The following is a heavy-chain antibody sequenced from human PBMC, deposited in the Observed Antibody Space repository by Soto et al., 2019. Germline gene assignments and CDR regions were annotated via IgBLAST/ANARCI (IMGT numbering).Heavy chain of an antibody. Sequence: PSETLSLTCTVSGGSISSSSYYWGWIRQPPGKGLEWIGSIYYSGSTYYNPSLKGRVTISVDTSKNQFSLKLSSVTAADTAVYYCARVTTRNSPLRYYYYGMDVWGQGTTVTVSS. V-gene: IGHV4-39*01. CDR3: ARVTTRNSPLRYYYYGMDV. CDR1: GGSISSSSYY. CDR2: IYYSGST. D-gene: IGHD2-21*02. J-gene: IGHJ6*02.